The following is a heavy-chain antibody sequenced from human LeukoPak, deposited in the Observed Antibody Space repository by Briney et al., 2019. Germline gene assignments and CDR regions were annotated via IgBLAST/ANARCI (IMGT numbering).Heavy chain of an antibody. D-gene: IGHD1-14*01. CDR1: GGSMKNYY. V-gene: IGHV4-59*13. Sequence: SETLSLTCTISGGSMKNYYWSWIRQPPGKGLEWIGYIYYSGSNNYNPSLKSRVTISVDTSKNQFSLKLSSVTAADTAVYYCARVSPRPRFDYWGHGTLVAVSS. CDR3: ARVSPRPRFDY. CDR2: IYYSGSN. J-gene: IGHJ4*01.